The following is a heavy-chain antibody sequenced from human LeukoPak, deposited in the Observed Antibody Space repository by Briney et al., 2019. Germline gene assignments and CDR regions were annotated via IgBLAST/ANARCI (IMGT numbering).Heavy chain of an antibody. Sequence: PSETLSLTCTVSGGSISSSSYYWGWIRQPPGKGLEWIGSIYYSGSTYYNPSLKSRVTISVDTSKNQSSLKLSSVTAADTAVYYCARARGGSGPAFRHAFDIWGQGTTVTVSS. CDR3: ARARGGSGPAFRHAFDI. D-gene: IGHD3-10*01. CDR1: GGSISSSSYY. J-gene: IGHJ3*02. CDR2: IYYSGST. V-gene: IGHV4-39*07.